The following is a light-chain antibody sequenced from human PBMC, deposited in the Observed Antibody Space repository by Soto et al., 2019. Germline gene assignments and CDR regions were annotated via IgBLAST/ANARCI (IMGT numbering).Light chain of an antibody. CDR2: RSN. CDR3: AAWDDSLSGRYV. J-gene: IGLJ1*01. V-gene: IGLV1-47*01. Sequence: QSVLTQPPSASGTPGQRVTISCSGSSSNIGTNYVYWYQQLPGTAPKLLIYRSNQRPSEVPDRFSGSKSGTSASLAISGLRSEDEADYYCAAWDDSLSGRYVFGTGTKVTVL. CDR1: SSNIGTNY.